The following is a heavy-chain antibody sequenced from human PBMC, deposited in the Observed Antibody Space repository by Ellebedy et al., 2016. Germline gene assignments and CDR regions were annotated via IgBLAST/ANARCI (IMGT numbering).Heavy chain of an antibody. CDR3: TRDYGDYKGAEYFQY. CDR1: GFTFSSAW. CDR2: FKTKTDGGTT. D-gene: IGHD4-17*01. V-gene: IGHV3-15*01. Sequence: GESLKISCAASGFTFSSAWMSWVRQAPGKGLEWVGRFKTKTDGGTTDYAAPVKGRVTISRDDSKNTLYLQMNSLKTEDTAVYYCTRDYGDYKGAEYFQYWGQGTLVTVSS. J-gene: IGHJ1*01.